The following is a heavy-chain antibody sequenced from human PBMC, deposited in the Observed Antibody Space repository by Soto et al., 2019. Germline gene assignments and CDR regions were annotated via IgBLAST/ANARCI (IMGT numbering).Heavy chain of an antibody. CDR2: IYSTGTT. CDR3: AKDGRGSGSHYNSVGY. J-gene: IGHJ4*02. V-gene: IGHV3-53*01. CDR1: GFTVGNNY. Sequence: EVQLVESGGGLIQPGGSLKLSCAASGFTVGNNYMSWVRQAPGKGLEWVSLIYSTGTTKYADSVKGRFTVSRDNAKNTLYLQMNSLRAEDTAVYDCAKDGRGSGSHYNSVGYWGQGTLVNVSS. D-gene: IGHD3-10*01.